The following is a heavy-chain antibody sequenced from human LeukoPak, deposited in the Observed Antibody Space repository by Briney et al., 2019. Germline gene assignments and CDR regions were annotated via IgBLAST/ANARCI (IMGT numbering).Heavy chain of an antibody. CDR3: ARGPGGVAARLPWFDP. Sequence: GASVKVSCKASGYTFTGYYMHWVRQAPGQGLEWMGWINPNSGGTNYAQKFQGRVTMTRDTSISTAYMELSRLRSDDTAVYYCARGPGGVAARLPWFDPWGQGTLVTVSS. D-gene: IGHD6-6*01. CDR2: INPNSGGT. J-gene: IGHJ5*02. CDR1: GYTFTGYY. V-gene: IGHV1-2*02.